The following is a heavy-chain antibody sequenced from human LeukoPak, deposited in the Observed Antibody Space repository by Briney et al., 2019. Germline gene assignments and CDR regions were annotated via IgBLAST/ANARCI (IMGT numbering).Heavy chain of an antibody. CDR3: AREDDYGANSYDY. V-gene: IGHV1-2*02. D-gene: IGHD4-23*01. Sequence: ASVKVSCKASGYTFTGYYTHWVRQAPGQGLEWMGWINPNSGGTNYAQKFQGRVTMTRDTSISTACMELSRLRSGDTAVYYCAREDDYGANSYDYWGQGILVTVSS. CDR1: GYTFTGYY. J-gene: IGHJ4*02. CDR2: INPNSGGT.